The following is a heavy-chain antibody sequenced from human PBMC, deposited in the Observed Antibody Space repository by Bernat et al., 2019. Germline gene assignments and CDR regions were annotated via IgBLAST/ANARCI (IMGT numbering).Heavy chain of an antibody. CDR1: GFIFSSYG. CDR2: ISYDGSEK. V-gene: IGHV3-30*18. CDR3: AKGMDIAATPGWGTMDV. Sequence: QVQLVESGGGVVQPGRSLRLSCAASGFIFSSYGIHWVRQAPGKGLEWVAVISYDGSEKYYADSVKGRFTISRDNSKNTLYLQMNSLRAEDTAVYYCAKGMDIAATPGWGTMDVWGQGTTVTVSS. J-gene: IGHJ6*02. D-gene: IGHD6-13*01.